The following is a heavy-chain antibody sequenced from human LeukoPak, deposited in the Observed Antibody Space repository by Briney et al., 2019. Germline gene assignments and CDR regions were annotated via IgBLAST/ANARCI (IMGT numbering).Heavy chain of an antibody. CDR3: ARANFLYCSSTTCLFDY. Sequence: ASVKVSCKASGYTFTDYYMDWVRQAPGQGFEWMGWINPNDGDTNYAQKFQGRVTMTRDMSISTAHMEVSRLRSDDTAVYYCARANFLYCSSTTCLFDYWGQGTLVTVSS. CDR2: INPNDGDT. J-gene: IGHJ4*02. V-gene: IGHV1-2*02. D-gene: IGHD2-2*01. CDR1: GYTFTDYY.